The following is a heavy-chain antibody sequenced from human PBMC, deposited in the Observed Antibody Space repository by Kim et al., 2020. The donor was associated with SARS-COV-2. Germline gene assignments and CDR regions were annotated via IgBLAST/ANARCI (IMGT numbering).Heavy chain of an antibody. CDR2: IYYRGTT. J-gene: IGHJ3*02. Sequence: SETLSLTCTVSGGSISSSSHYWSWIRQYPGKGLEWIGYIYYRGTTYYNPSLQSRLTMSVDTSQNQFSLNLGSVTAADTAVYYCTRSDSYNSGSLPFDCFDIWGRGTMVTVSS. V-gene: IGHV4-31*03. CDR3: TRSDSYNSGSLPFDCFDI. D-gene: IGHD3-10*01. CDR1: GGSISSSSHY.